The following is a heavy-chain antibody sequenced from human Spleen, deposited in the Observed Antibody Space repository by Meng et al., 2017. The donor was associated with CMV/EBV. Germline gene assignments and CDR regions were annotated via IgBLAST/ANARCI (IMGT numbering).Heavy chain of an antibody. CDR1: GGSFSGYY. CDR2: INHSRST. D-gene: IGHD1-26*01. V-gene: IGHV4-34*01. Sequence: SETLSLTCAVYGGSFSGYYWSWIRQPPGKGLEWIGEINHSRSTNYNPSLKSRVTISVDTSKNQFSLKLSSVTAADTAVYYCAREMGAKYYYYYGMDVWGQGTTVTVSS. CDR3: AREMGAKYYYYYGMDV. J-gene: IGHJ6*02.